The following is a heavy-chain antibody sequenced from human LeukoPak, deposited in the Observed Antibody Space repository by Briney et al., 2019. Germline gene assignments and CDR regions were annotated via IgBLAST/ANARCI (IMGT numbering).Heavy chain of an antibody. J-gene: IGHJ5*02. CDR2: ISSSGSTI. D-gene: IGHD4-17*01. Sequence: GGSLRLSCAASGFTFSDYYMSWIRQAPGKGLEWVSYISSSGSTIYYADSVKGRFTISRDNAKNSLYLQMNSLRAEDTAVYYCAREGLTTETTLKWFDPWGQGTLVTVSS. V-gene: IGHV3-11*01. CDR1: GFTFSDYY. CDR3: AREGLTTETTLKWFDP.